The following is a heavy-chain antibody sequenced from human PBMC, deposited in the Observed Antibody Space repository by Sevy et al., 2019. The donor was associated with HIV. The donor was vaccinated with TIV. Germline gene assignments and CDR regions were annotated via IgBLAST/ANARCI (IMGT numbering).Heavy chain of an antibody. Sequence: SETLSLTCTVSGGSISSYYWSWIRQPPGKGLEWIGYIYYSGSTNYNPSLKSRVTMSVDTSKNQYSLKLSSVTAADTAVYYCAGVVGYYDSSGYGFDYWGQGTLVTVSS. V-gene: IGHV4-59*01. D-gene: IGHD3-22*01. CDR2: IYYSGST. J-gene: IGHJ4*02. CDR1: GGSISSYY. CDR3: AGVVGYYDSSGYGFDY.